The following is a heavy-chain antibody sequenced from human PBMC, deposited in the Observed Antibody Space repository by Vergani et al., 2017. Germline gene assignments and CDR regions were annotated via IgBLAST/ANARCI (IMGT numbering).Heavy chain of an antibody. CDR1: GFTFSSYA. V-gene: IGHV3-33*08. D-gene: IGHD3-10*01. CDR2: IWYDGSNK. Sequence: QVQLVESGGGVVQPGRSLRLSCAASGFTFSSYAMSWVRQAPGKGLEWVAVIWYDGSNKYYADSVKGRFTISRDNSKNTLYLQMNSLRAEDTAVYYCARDYRGRSNYYGSGSYYDYWGQGTLVTVSS. J-gene: IGHJ4*02. CDR3: ARDYRGRSNYYGSGSYYDY.